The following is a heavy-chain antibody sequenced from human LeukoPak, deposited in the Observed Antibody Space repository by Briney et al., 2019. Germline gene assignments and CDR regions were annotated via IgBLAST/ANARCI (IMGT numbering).Heavy chain of an antibody. CDR2: IKQDGSEK. CDR1: GFTFSSYW. V-gene: IGHV3-7*01. Sequence: GGSLRLSCAASGFTFSSYWMSWVRQAPGKGLEWVANIKQDGSEKYYVDSVKGRFTISRDNAKNSLYLQMNSLRAEDTAVYYCARSSNDYVWGKRGMGAFDIWGQGTMVTVSS. D-gene: IGHD3-16*01. J-gene: IGHJ3*02. CDR3: ARSSNDYVWGKRGMGAFDI.